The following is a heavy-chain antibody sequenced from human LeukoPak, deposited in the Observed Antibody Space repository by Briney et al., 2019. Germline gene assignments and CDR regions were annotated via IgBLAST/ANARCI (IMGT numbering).Heavy chain of an antibody. CDR2: IIPIFGTA. CDR1: GGTFSSYA. Sequence: SVKVSCKASGGTFSSYAISWVRRAPGQGLEWMGGIIPIFGTANYPQKFQGRVTITTDECTSTAYMELSSLRSEDTAVYYCARDRYDILTGYYQLNWFDPWGQGTLVTVSS. V-gene: IGHV1-69*05. CDR3: ARDRYDILTGYYQLNWFDP. J-gene: IGHJ5*02. D-gene: IGHD3-9*01.